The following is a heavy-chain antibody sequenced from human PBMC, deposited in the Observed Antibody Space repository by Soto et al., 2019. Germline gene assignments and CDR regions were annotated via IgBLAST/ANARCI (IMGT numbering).Heavy chain of an antibody. V-gene: IGHV4-59*08. CDR2: IYYSGST. Sequence: SETLSLTCTASGDSISSYYWSWIRQAPEKGLEWIGWIYYSGSTNYNPSLKSRVTISLHTSKTQSSLKLSSVTAADMAIYYCARGELYDSSGYYFAEYFHHWGQGTLVTVSS. J-gene: IGHJ1*01. CDR1: GDSISSYY. CDR3: ARGELYDSSGYYFAEYFHH. D-gene: IGHD3-22*01.